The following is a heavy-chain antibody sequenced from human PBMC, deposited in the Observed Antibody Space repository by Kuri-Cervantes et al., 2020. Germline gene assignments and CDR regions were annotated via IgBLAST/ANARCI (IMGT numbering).Heavy chain of an antibody. CDR1: GYTFTGYY. Sequence: ASVKVSCKASGYTFTGYYMHWVRQAPGQGLEWMGWINPNSGSTNYAQKFQGWVTMTRDTSISTAYMELSRLRSDDTAVYYCARGSPVTYGMDVWGQGTTVTVSS. CDR3: ARGSPVTYGMDV. CDR2: INPNSGST. J-gene: IGHJ6*02. V-gene: IGHV1-2*04. D-gene: IGHD4-17*01.